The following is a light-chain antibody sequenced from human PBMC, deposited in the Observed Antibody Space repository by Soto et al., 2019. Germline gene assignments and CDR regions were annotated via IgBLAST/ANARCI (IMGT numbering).Light chain of an antibody. V-gene: IGLV2-14*01. J-gene: IGLJ2*01. Sequence: QSVLTQPASVSGSPGQSITISCTGTSSDVGGYNSVSWYQQHPGKAPKLMIFDVSNRPSGVSDRFSGSKSGNTAALTISGLQAEDEADYYCSSYTSSSLLVFGGGTKLTVL. CDR1: SSDVGGYNS. CDR3: SSYTSSSLLV. CDR2: DVS.